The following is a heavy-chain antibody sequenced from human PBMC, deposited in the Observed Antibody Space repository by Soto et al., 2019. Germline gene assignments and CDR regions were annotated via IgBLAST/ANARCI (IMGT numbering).Heavy chain of an antibody. Sequence: QLQMQESGPGLLKPSETLSLTCSVSGAFISSGAFYWGWFRQPPGKGLEWICSLSHSGRTFYNASLRIRVEISVETLQFSLRLNSVSAADTAIYYCGRGDFPAVVDYWVRGSLVTVSS. CDR1: GAFISSGAFY. J-gene: IGHJ4*02. V-gene: IGHV4-39*01. CDR2: LSHSGRT. CDR3: GRGDFPAVVDY. D-gene: IGHD6-6*01.